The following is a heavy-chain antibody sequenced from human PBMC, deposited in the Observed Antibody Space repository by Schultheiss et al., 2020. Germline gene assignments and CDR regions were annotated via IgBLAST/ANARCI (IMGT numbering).Heavy chain of an antibody. CDR2: IYSGGST. V-gene: IGHV3-66*01. CDR3: ARGGEMDYYYGMDV. CDR1: GFTFSSYA. J-gene: IGHJ6*04. D-gene: IGHD3-16*01. Sequence: GGSLRLSCAASGFTFSSYAMSWVRQAPGKGLEWVSVIYSGGSTYYADSVKGRFTISRDNAKNTLYLQMNSLRAEDTAVYYCARGGEMDYYYGMDVWGKGTTVTVSA.